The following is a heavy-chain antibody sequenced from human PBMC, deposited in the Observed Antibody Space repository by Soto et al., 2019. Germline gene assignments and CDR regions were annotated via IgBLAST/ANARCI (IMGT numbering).Heavy chain of an antibody. D-gene: IGHD3-3*01. J-gene: IGHJ4*02. CDR2: IIPIFGTA. CDR3: ARLRGITIFGVVSWSRYYFDY. CDR1: GGTFSSYA. V-gene: IGHV1-69*13. Sequence: ASVKVSCKAPGGTFSSYAISWVRQAPGQGLEWMGGIIPIFGTANYAQKFQGRVTITADESTSTAYMELSSLRSEDTAVYYCARLRGITIFGVVSWSRYYFDYWGQGTLVTVSS.